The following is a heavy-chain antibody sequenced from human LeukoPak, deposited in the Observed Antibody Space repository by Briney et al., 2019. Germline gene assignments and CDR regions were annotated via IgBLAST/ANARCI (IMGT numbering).Heavy chain of an antibody. CDR3: AKGANEEIRYMNDY. D-gene: IGHD5-18*01. CDR1: GFTFSSYG. CDR2: ISYDGSNK. J-gene: IGHJ4*02. V-gene: IGHV3-30*18. Sequence: GRSLRLSCAASGFTFSSYGMHWVRQAPGKGLEWVAVISYDGSNKYYADSVKGRSTISRDNSKNTLYLQMNSLRAEDTAVYYCAKGANEEIRYMNDYWGQGTLVTVSS.